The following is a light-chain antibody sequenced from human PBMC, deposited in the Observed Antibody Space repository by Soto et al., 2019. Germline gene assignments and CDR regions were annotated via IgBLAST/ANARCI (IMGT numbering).Light chain of an antibody. J-gene: IGKJ5*01. CDR3: QQLFDSPIT. Sequence: DIQLTQSPSFLSPSIGESVTITCRASQGISTSFAWYQVQPGKAPNRLLYAGSTLESGVPSRFSATVSGTEFSLTITSLQPEDFATYYCQQLFDSPITFGQGTRLEIK. CDR1: QGISTS. CDR2: AGS. V-gene: IGKV1-9*01.